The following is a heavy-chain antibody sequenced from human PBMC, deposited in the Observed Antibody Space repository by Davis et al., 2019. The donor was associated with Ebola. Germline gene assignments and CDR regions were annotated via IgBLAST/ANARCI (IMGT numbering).Heavy chain of an antibody. CDR2: TRNKANSYTT. J-gene: IGHJ4*02. CDR1: GFTFSDHY. V-gene: IGHV3-72*01. D-gene: IGHD2-2*01. CDR3: AKNMQGPSH. Sequence: PGGSLRLSCAASGFTFSDHYMDWVRQAPGKGLEWVGRTRNKANSYTTEYAASVKGRFTISRDDSKNSLYLQMNSLKTEDTAVYYCAKNMQGPSHWGQGTLVTVSS.